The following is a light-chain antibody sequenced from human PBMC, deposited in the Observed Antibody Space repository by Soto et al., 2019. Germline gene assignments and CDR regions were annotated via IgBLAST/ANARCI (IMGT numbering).Light chain of an antibody. CDR2: GNS. CDR3: QSYDSSLSGVV. V-gene: IGLV1-40*01. J-gene: IGLJ2*01. CDR1: SSNIGAGYD. Sequence: QSVLTQPPSVSGAPGQRVTISCTGSSSNIGAGYDVHWYQKLPGTAPKLLIYGNSNRPSGVPDRFSGSKSDTSASLAITGLQAEDEADYYCQSYDSSLSGVVFGGGTKLTVL.